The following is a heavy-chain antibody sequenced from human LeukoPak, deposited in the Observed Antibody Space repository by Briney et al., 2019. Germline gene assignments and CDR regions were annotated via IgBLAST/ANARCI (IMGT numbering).Heavy chain of an antibody. D-gene: IGHD2-21*01. Sequence: PSGTLSLTCAVSGGSISSSNWWSWVRQPPGKGLEWIGEIYHSGSTNYNPSLKSRVTISVDTSKNQFSLKLSSVTAADTAVYYCATTYCGGDCYMIGSAPFDIWGQGTMVTVSS. J-gene: IGHJ3*02. CDR2: IYHSGST. CDR1: GGSISSSNW. CDR3: ATTYCGGDCYMIGSAPFDI. V-gene: IGHV4-4*02.